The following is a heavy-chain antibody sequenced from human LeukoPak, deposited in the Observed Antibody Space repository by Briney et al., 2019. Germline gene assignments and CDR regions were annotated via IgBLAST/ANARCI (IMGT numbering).Heavy chain of an antibody. V-gene: IGHV1-2*02. CDR3: ARDETLRGPFDY. Sequence: ASVKVSCKASGYILTSYYIHWVRQAPGQGLEWMGWINPNSGDTHYTQKFQGRVTMTREMSIATAYMELNSLRSDDTAVYYCARDETLRGPFDYWGQGTLVTVSS. CDR2: INPNSGDT. J-gene: IGHJ4*02. CDR1: GYILTSYY.